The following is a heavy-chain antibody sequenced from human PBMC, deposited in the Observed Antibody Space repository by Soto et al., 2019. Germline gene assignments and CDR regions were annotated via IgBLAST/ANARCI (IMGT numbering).Heavy chain of an antibody. V-gene: IGHV4-31*03. J-gene: IGHJ5*02. CDR3: ARESMAGATSDWFDP. D-gene: IGHD1-26*01. CDR2: IYYSGST. Sequence: PSETLSLTCTVSGGSISSGGYYWSWIRQHPGKGLEWIGYIYYSGSTYYNPSLKSRVTISVDTSKNQFSLKLSSVTAADTAVYYCARESMAGATSDWFDPWGQGTLVTVSS. CDR1: GGSISSGGYY.